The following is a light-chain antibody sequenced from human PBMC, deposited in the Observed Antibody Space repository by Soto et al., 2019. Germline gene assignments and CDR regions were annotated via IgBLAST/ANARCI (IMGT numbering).Light chain of an antibody. Sequence: EIVMTQSPGTLSVSPGERATLSCRASQTIDTNFAWYQQKPGQAPRLLIFAAYTRATGIPARFSGSGSGTESSLTITSLQSEDFALYYCQQYNNRPAWTFGQGTKVEVK. CDR3: QQYNNRPAWT. J-gene: IGKJ1*01. CDR1: QTIDTN. CDR2: AAY. V-gene: IGKV3-15*01.